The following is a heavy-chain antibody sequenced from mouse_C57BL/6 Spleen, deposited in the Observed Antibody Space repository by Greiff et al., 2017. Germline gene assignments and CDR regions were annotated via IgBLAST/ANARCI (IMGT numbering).Heavy chain of an antibody. J-gene: IGHJ4*01. D-gene: IGHD3-2*02. CDR3: AREAAQAVYYYAMDY. V-gene: IGHV1-76*01. CDR1: GYTFTDYY. CDR2: IYPGSGNT. Sequence: VMLVESGAELVRPGASVKLSCKASGYTFTDYYINWVKQRPGQGLEWIARIYPGSGNTYYNEKFKGKATLTAEKSSSTAYMQLSSLTSEDSAVYFCAREAAQAVYYYAMDYWGQGTSVTVSS.